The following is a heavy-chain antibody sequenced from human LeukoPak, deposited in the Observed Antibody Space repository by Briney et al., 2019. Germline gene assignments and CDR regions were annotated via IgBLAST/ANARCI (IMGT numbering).Heavy chain of an antibody. V-gene: IGHV1-24*01. Sequence: ASVKVSCKISGYTLTEVSMHWVRQAPGKGLEWMGGFAPGDGETIYAQNFQGRLIVTEDTSTDTAYMELSSLRSDDTAVYYCATETVGYGDVNYFDSWGQGTLVTVSS. CDR3: ATETVGYGDVNYFDS. D-gene: IGHD4-17*01. CDR1: GYTLTEVS. J-gene: IGHJ4*02. CDR2: FAPGDGET.